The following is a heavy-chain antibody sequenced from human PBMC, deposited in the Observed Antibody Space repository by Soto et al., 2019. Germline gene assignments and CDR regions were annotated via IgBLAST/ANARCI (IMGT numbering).Heavy chain of an antibody. D-gene: IGHD3-3*01. CDR2: IYSSGNT. Sequence: TSGTLSLTCSVSGGTISGYYWTWIRQPAGKGLEWIGRIYSSGNTKYNPSLQSRVTMSLDTSNNQFSLRLTSVTAADTAVYYCARGQRFSDWFDPWGQGTLVTVSS. V-gene: IGHV4-4*07. CDR1: GGTISGYY. J-gene: IGHJ5*02. CDR3: ARGQRFSDWFDP.